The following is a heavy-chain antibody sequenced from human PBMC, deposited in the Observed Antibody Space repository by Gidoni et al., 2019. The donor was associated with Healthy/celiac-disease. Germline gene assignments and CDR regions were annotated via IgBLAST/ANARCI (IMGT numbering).Heavy chain of an antibody. CDR3: ARGDLVGAINY. D-gene: IGHD1-26*01. CDR2: ISSSGSTI. J-gene: IGHJ4*02. Sequence: EVQLVESGGGLVQPGGSLRLSCAASGFTFSSYEINWVRQAPGKGLEWVSYISSSGSTIYYADSVKGRFTISRDNAKNSLYLQMNSLRAEDTAVYYCARGDLVGAINYWGQGTLVTVSS. V-gene: IGHV3-48*03. CDR1: GFTFSSYE.